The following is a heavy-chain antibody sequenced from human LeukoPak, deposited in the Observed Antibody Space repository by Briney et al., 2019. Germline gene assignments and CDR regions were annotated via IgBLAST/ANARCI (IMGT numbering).Heavy chain of an antibody. J-gene: IGHJ1*01. D-gene: IGHD4-11*01. Sequence: GGSLRLSCAASGFTFSNCWMTWVRQAPGKGLEWVANIKTDASEKYYADSVKGRFTISRDNAKMSLYLQMNSLRVEDTAVYYCATYSTRNAREFQSWGQGTLVTVSS. CDR2: IKTDASEK. V-gene: IGHV3-7*01. CDR1: GFTFSNCW. CDR3: ATYSTRNAREFQS.